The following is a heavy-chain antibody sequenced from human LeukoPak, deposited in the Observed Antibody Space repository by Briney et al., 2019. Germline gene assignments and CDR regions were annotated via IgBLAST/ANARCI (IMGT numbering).Heavy chain of an antibody. V-gene: IGHV3-53*01. CDR3: ARDTVGGPQGDY. CDR2: IYSGGST. CDR1: GFTFSSYA. Sequence: GGSLRLSCAASGFTFSSYAMSWVRQAPGKGLEWVSVIYSGGSTYYADSVKGRFTISRDNSKNTLYLQMNSLRAEDTAVYYCARDTVGGPQGDYWGQGTLVTVSS. D-gene: IGHD3-10*01. J-gene: IGHJ4*02.